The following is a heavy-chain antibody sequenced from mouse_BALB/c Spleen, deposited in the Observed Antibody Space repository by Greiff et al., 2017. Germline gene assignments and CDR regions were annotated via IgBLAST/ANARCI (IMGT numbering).Heavy chain of an antibody. CDR3: ARLGWYFDV. J-gene: IGHJ1*01. CDR2: ISSGGSYT. Sequence: EVQLVESGGGLVKPGGSLKLSCAASGFTFSSYAMSWVRQSPEKRLEWVAEISSGGSYTYYPDTVTGRFTISRDNAKNTLYLEMSSLKSEDTAMYYCARLGWYFDVWGAGTTVTVSS. CDR1: GFTFSSYA. D-gene: IGHD4-1*01. V-gene: IGHV5-9-4*01.